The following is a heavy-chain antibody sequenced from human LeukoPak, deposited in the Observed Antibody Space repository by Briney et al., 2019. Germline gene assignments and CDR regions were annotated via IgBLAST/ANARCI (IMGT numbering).Heavy chain of an antibody. CDR3: ARSARGGTRPYLDTAMVNYYYYYMDV. V-gene: IGHV1-46*01. D-gene: IGHD5-18*01. CDR2: INPSGGST. Sequence: ASVKVSCKASGYTFTSYYMHWVRQAPGQGLEWMGIINPSGGSTSYAQKFQGRVTMTRDMSTSTVYMELSSLRSEDTAVYYCARSARGGTRPYLDTAMVNYYYYYMDVWGKGTTVTVSS. J-gene: IGHJ6*03. CDR1: GYTFTSYY.